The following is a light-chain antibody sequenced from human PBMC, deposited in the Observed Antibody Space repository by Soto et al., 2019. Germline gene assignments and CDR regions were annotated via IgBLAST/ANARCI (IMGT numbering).Light chain of an antibody. CDR3: QQYVNLWT. J-gene: IGKJ1*01. V-gene: IGKV3-20*01. Sequence: EIVLTQSPGTLSLSPGERATLSCRASQSVGSSHLAWYQQKPGQAPRLLIYGASSRATGIPDRFSGSGSGTDFTLTISRLEPEDFAVYYCQQYVNLWTFGQGTKVDIK. CDR1: QSVGSSH. CDR2: GAS.